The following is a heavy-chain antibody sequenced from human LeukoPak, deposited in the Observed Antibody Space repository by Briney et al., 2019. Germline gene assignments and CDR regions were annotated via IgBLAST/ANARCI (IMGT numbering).Heavy chain of an antibody. V-gene: IGHV4-34*01. D-gene: IGHD3-22*01. J-gene: IGHJ4*02. CDR2: INHTGST. Sequence: SETLSLTCAVYGGSFSGYSWSWIRQPPGKGLEWIGEINHTGSTDYNPSLKSRVTISVDTSKNQFSLRPSSVTAADTAVYYCASYNDTSGFDYWGQGTLVTVSS. CDR3: ASYNDTSGFDY. CDR1: GGSFSGYS.